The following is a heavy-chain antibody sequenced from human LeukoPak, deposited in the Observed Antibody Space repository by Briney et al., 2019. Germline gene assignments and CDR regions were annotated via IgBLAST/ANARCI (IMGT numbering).Heavy chain of an antibody. V-gene: IGHV1-18*01. CDR2: ISAYNGNT. CDR1: GYTFTSYG. J-gene: IGHJ4*02. D-gene: IGHD3-22*01. Sequence: ASVKVSCKASGYTFTSYGISWVRQAPGQGLEWMGWISAYNGNTNYAQKLQGRVTMTTDTSTSTAYMELRSLRSDDTAVYYCARDPYYNSRPHICDNWGQGTLVTVSS. CDR3: ARDPYYNSRPHICDN.